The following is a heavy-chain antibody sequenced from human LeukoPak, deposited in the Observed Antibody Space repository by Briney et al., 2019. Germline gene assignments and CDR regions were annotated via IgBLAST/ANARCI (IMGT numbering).Heavy chain of an antibody. Sequence: PGGSLRLSCAASGFTFSGFWMNWVRQAPGEGREWVANIKEDGSEIYYVDCVKGRFTISRDNAKNSLYLQMDTLRAEDTALYFCTRGHYDDHRRWGQGTLVTVSS. J-gene: IGHJ4*02. V-gene: IGHV3-7*01. CDR2: IKEDGSEI. CDR1: GFTFSGFW. CDR3: TRGHYDDHRR. D-gene: IGHD4-17*01.